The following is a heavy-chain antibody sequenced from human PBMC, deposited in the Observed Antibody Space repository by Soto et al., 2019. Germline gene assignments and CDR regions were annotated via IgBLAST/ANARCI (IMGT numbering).Heavy chain of an antibody. CDR3: AREQHDPYDASGYYFNWFDP. CDR2: VVPLFGAP. Sequence: VQLVQSGAEVKKPGSSVRVSCKASGGTFNNYGVNWVRQAPGQGLEWMGGVVPLFGAPNYAQKFQGRVTITADASTSVVYMQLSSLRSEDTAVYYCAREQHDPYDASGYYFNWFDPWGQGTLVTVSS. D-gene: IGHD3-22*01. CDR1: GGTFNNYG. J-gene: IGHJ5*02. V-gene: IGHV1-69*01.